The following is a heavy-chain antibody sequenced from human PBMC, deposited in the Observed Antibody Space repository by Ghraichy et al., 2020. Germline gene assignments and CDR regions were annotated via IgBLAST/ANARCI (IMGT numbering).Heavy chain of an antibody. D-gene: IGHD5-12*01. CDR3: ATDGVGGYDNS. J-gene: IGHJ4*02. CDR2: IYTSGST. Sequence: PLSLTCTVSGGSISSGSHYWSWIRQPAGRGLEWIGRIYTSGSTNYNPSLKSRVTISVDTSKNQFSLKLSSVTAADTAVYYCATDGVGGYDNSWGQGTLVTVSS. V-gene: IGHV4-61*02. CDR1: GGSISSGSHY.